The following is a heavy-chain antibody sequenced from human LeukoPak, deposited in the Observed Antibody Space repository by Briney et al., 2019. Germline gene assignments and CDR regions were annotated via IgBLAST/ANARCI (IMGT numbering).Heavy chain of an antibody. Sequence: GGSLRLSCAASGFTFSSYWMSWVRQAPGKGLEWVANIKQDGSEKYYVDSVKGRFTISRDNAKNSLYLQMNSLRAEDTAVYYCARGLDCSSTSCRYYYYYMDVWGKGTTVTAFS. D-gene: IGHD2-2*01. J-gene: IGHJ6*03. CDR3: ARGLDCSSTSCRYYYYYMDV. V-gene: IGHV3-7*01. CDR1: GFTFSSYW. CDR2: IKQDGSEK.